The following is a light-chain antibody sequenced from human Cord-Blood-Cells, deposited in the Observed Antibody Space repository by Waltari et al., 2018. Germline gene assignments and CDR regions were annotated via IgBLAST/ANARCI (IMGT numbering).Light chain of an antibody. Sequence: QSALTQPPSAFGSPGQSVTISCTGTSSDVGGYNYVSWYQQHPGKAPKLMIYEVSKRPSGVPDRFSGSKSGNTASLTVSGLQAEDEAEYYCSSYAGSNNLVFGGGTKLTVL. J-gene: IGLJ3*02. CDR2: EVS. CDR1: SSDVGGYNY. V-gene: IGLV2-8*01. CDR3: SSYAGSNNLV.